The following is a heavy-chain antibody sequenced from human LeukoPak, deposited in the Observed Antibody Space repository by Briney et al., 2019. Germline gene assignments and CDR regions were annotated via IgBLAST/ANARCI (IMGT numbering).Heavy chain of an antibody. CDR3: ARDLDYFDSSGYFFDI. V-gene: IGHV4-59*12. Sequence: SETLSLTCTVSGGAISSYYWSWIRQPPGKGLEWIGYIYYSVSTNNNPSLKSRVTISVDTSKNQLSLRLSSVTAADTAVYYCARDLDYFDSSGYFFDIWGQGTMVTVSS. CDR2: IYYSVST. D-gene: IGHD3-22*01. J-gene: IGHJ3*02. CDR1: GGAISSYY.